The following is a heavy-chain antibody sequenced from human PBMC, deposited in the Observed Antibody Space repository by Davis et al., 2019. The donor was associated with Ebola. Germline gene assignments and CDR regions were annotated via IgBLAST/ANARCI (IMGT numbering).Heavy chain of an antibody. CDR1: GYSFTDDG. CDR2: ISTYNCNT. J-gene: IGHJ4*02. Sequence: ASVKVSCKASGYSFTDDGISWVRQAPGQGLEWMGWISTYNCNTNYAQKVQGRITMTTDTSTSKAYMELRSLRSDDTARYYCARDVRGITGPSEYWGQGTLVTVSS. V-gene: IGHV1-18*01. CDR3: ARDVRGITGPSEY. D-gene: IGHD1-1*01.